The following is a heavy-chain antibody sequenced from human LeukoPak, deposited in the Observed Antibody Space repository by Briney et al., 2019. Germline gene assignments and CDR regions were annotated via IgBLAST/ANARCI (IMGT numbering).Heavy chain of an antibody. CDR2: ISWNSGSI. CDR1: GFIFNNYA. CDR3: ARDQGYYDFWSGWLNWFDP. D-gene: IGHD3-3*01. J-gene: IGHJ5*02. V-gene: IGHV3-9*01. Sequence: GGSLRLTCAGSGFIFNNYAMHWVRQPPGKGLEWVSGISWNSGSIDYADSVKGRFTISRDNAKNSLYLQMNSLRAEDTAVYYCARDQGYYDFWSGWLNWFDPWGQGTLVTVSS.